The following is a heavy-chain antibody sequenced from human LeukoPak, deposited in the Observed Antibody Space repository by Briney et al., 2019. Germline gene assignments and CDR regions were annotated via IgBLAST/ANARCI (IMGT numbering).Heavy chain of an antibody. V-gene: IGHV4-59*01. D-gene: IGHD1-26*01. CDR2: IYYIGST. J-gene: IGHJ4*02. CDR3: ARVVGATGSSDY. Sequence: SETLSLTCTVSGGSISSDYWSWIRQPPGKGLEWIGYIYYIGSTNYNPSLKSRITISVDTSKSHFSLNLSSVTAADTAVYYCARVVGATGSSDYWGQGTLVTVSS. CDR1: GGSISSDY.